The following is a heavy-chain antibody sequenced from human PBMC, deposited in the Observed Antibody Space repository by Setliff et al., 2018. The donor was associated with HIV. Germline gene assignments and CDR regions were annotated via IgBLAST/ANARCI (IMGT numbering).Heavy chain of an antibody. CDR3: VRVLWPWAFDI. CDR1: GLTVSSTY. D-gene: IGHD2-21*01. J-gene: IGHJ3*02. V-gene: IGHV3-53*01. CDR2: IYSGGST. Sequence: LRLSCAASGLTVSSTYMNWVRQAPGKGLECVSIIYSGGSTYYADSVKGRFTISRDRSKNTMFLQMNSLRAEDTAVYYCVRVLWPWAFDIWGQGTVVTVSS.